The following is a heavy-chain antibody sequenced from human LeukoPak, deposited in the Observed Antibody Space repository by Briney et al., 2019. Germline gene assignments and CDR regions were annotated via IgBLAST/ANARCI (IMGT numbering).Heavy chain of an antibody. CDR1: GGSLSGYY. J-gene: IGHJ4*02. Sequence: PSETLSLSCAVYGGSLSGYYWSWIRQPPGKGLEWIGEINHSGSTNYNPSLKSRVTISVDTSKNQFSLKLSSVTAADTAVYYCASLAIASGWTFDYWGQGTLVTVSS. CDR3: ASLAIASGWTFDY. V-gene: IGHV4-34*01. D-gene: IGHD6-19*01. CDR2: INHSGST.